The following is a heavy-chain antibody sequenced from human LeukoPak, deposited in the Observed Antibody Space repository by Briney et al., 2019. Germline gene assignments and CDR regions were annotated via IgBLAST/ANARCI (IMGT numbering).Heavy chain of an antibody. D-gene: IGHD3-22*01. CDR1: GFTFSSYG. V-gene: IGHV3-30*18. CDR3: ANDSSLRFGHYYDSSGYLGNHFDY. CDR2: ISYDGSNK. Sequence: GGSLRLSCAASGFTFSSYGMHWVRQAPGKGLEWVAVISYDGSNKYYADSVKGRFTISRDNSKNTLYLQMNSLRAEDTAVYYCANDSSLRFGHYYDSSGYLGNHFDYWGQGTLVTVSS. J-gene: IGHJ4*02.